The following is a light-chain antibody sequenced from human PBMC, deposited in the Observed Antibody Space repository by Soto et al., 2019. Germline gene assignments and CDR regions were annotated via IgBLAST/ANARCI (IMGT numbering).Light chain of an antibody. CDR2: EVS. J-gene: IGLJ1*01. CDR3: SSYTGSSTPYV. CDR1: NSDVGGYDY. Sequence: QSVLTQPASVSGSPGQSITISCTGTNSDVGGYDYVSWYQQHPGKAPKLMIYEVSNRPSGVSNRFSGSKSGNTASLTISGLQAEDEADYYCSSYTGSSTPYVFGTGTKVTVL. V-gene: IGLV2-14*01.